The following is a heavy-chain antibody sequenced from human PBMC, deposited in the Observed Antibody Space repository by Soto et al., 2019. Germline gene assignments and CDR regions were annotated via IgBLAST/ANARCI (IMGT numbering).Heavy chain of an antibody. J-gene: IGHJ3*02. CDR2: IYYSGST. V-gene: IGHV4-31*03. Sequence: PSETLSLTCTVSGGSISSGGYFWSWIRQRPGKGLEWIGYIYYSGSTDYNPSLRSRVTISLDTSKKQFSLKQNSVTAADTAVYYGAACENSNYGGAFDIWGQGKMVTVSS. D-gene: IGHD4-17*01. CDR3: AACENSNYGGAFDI. CDR1: GGSISSGGYF.